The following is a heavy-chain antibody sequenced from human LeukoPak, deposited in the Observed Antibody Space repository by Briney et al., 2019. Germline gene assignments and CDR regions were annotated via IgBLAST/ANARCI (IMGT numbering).Heavy chain of an antibody. V-gene: IGHV3-11*06. CDR1: GFTFSDYY. CDR2: ISSSSDYT. J-gene: IGHJ4*02. CDR3: ARGTISLDY. D-gene: IGHD3-10*01. Sequence: GGSLRLSCAASGFTFSDYYMTWIRQAPGKGLECVSYISSSSDYTNYPDSVKGRFTISRDNAKNSLYLQMNSLRAEDTAVYYCARGTISLDYWGQGTLVTVSS.